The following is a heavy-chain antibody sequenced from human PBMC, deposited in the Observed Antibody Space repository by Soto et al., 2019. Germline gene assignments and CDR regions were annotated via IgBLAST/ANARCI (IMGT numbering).Heavy chain of an antibody. J-gene: IGHJ4*02. CDR3: ARRPPFSPGNFVTYFFDF. D-gene: IGHD4-4*01. CDR2: ISPNSGNT. CDR1: GYTFISYG. V-gene: IGHV1-18*01. Sequence: SVKVSCKASGYTFISYGIAWVRQARGQGLEWMAWISPNSGNTNYAQKFQGRVTVTTETPTNTPYMEMRSLRSDDTAVYYGARRPPFSPGNFVTYFFDFWGQGILVTVSS.